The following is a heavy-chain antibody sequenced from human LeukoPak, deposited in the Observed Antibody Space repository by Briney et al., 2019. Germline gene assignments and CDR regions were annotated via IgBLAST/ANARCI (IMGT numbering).Heavy chain of an antibody. D-gene: IGHD3-10*01. CDR2: MNPNSGNT. J-gene: IGHJ6*03. V-gene: IGHV1-8*01. Sequence: WASVKVSCKASGYTFTSYDIKWVRQATGQGREWRGWMNPNSGNTGYAQKFQGRVTMTRNTSISTAYMELSSLRSEDTAVYYCARGGGAYYYYYMDVWGKGTTVTVSS. CDR1: GYTFTSYD. CDR3: ARGGGAYYYYYMDV.